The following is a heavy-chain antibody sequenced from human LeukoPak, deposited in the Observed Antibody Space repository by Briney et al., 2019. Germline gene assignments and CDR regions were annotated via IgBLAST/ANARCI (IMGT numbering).Heavy chain of an antibody. CDR3: ASGATAVVPAAIWEPSINWFDP. CDR1: GWSFSSYY. CDR2: INHSGST. Sequence: SETLSLTCAVYGWSFSSYYWSWIRQPPGKGLEWIGEINHSGSTNYNPSLKSRVTISVDTSKNQFSLKLSSVTAADTAVYYCASGATAVVPAAIWEPSINWFDPWGQGTLVTVSS. D-gene: IGHD2-2*01. V-gene: IGHV4-34*01. J-gene: IGHJ5*02.